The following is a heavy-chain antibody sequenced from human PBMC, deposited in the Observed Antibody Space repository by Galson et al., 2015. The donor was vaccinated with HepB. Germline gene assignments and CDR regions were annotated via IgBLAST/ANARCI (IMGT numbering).Heavy chain of an antibody. CDR3: AREDSGSYYNWYFDL. V-gene: IGHV1-69*06. CDR1: GGTFSSYA. J-gene: IGHJ2*01. CDR2: IIPIFGTA. Sequence: SVKVSCKASGGTFSSYAISWVRQAPGQGLEWMGGIIPIFGTANYAQKFQGRVTITADKSTSTAYMELSSLRSEDTAVYYCAREDSGSYYNWYFDLWGRGTLVTVSS. D-gene: IGHD1-26*01.